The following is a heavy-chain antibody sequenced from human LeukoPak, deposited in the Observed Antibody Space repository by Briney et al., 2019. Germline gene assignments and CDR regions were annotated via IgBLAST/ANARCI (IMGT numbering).Heavy chain of an antibody. CDR2: IRYDGSNK. CDR3: AKGVAVAGTTTFDY. D-gene: IGHD6-19*01. Sequence: GGSLRLSCAASGFTFSSYGMHWVRQAPGKGLEGVAFIRYDGSNKYYADSVKGRFTISRDNSKNTLYLQMNSLRAEDTAVYYCAKGVAVAGTTTFDYWGQGTLVTVSS. J-gene: IGHJ4*02. V-gene: IGHV3-30*02. CDR1: GFTFSSYG.